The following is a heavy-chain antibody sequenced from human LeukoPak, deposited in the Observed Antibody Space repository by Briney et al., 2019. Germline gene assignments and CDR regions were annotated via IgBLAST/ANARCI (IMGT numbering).Heavy chain of an antibody. D-gene: IGHD6-19*01. CDR1: GYTFTSYG. CDR2: ISAYNGNT. J-gene: IGHJ4*02. CDR3: ARDQRAPIAVAATFDY. V-gene: IGHV1-18*04. Sequence: ASVKVSCKASGYTFTSYGISWVRQAPGQGLEWMGWISAYNGNTNYAQKLQGRVTMTTDTSTSTAYMELRSLRSDDTAVYYCARDQRAPIAVAATFDYWGQGTLVTVSS.